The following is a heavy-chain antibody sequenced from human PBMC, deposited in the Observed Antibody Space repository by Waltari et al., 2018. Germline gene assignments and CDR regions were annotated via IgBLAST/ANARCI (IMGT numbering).Heavy chain of an antibody. CDR1: GGSSSSSIYY. Sequence: QRQLQESGPGLVKPAATLSLTGTVSGGSSSSSIYYRGWFCQPPGKGLEWIGSTYYSGRTYYNPSLKSRVTISGDTSKNQFSLKLSSVTAADTAVYYCARHRSHSSSWYNWFDPWGQGTLVTVSS. V-gene: IGHV4-39*01. J-gene: IGHJ5*02. CDR3: ARHRSHSSSWYNWFDP. D-gene: IGHD6-13*01. CDR2: TYYSGRT.